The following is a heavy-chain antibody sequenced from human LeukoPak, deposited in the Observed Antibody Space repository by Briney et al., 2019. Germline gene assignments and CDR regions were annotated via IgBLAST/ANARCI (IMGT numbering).Heavy chain of an antibody. J-gene: IGHJ1*01. D-gene: IGHD1-14*01. Sequence: GGSLRLSCAASGFTFSSYGMNWVRQAPGKGLEWVSAISGSGGSTYYADSVKGLFTISGDNSGNTLVLEMNSLRADDTAVYYCARNRPAGYAYRFELQHWGQGTLVTVSS. CDR2: ISGSGGST. V-gene: IGHV3-23*01. CDR1: GFTFSSYG. CDR3: ARNRPAGYAYRFELQH.